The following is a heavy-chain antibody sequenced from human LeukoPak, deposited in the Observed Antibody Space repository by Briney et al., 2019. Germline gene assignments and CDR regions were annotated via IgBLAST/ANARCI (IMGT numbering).Heavy chain of an antibody. V-gene: IGHV4-34*01. CDR2: INHSGST. Sequence: SETLSLTCAVYGGSFSGYYWSWIRQPPGKGLEWIGEINHSGSTNYNPSLKSRVTISVDTSKNQFSLKLSSVTAADTAVYYCARGASPLRYYNWFDPWGQGTLVTVSS. D-gene: IGHD3-9*01. J-gene: IGHJ5*02. CDR1: GGSFSGYY. CDR3: ARGASPLRYYNWFDP.